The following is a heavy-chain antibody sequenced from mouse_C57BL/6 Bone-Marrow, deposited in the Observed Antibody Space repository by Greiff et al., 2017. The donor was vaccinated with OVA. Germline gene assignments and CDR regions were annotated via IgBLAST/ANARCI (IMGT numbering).Heavy chain of an antibody. CDR1: GYTFTSYW. Sequence: QVQLQQPGAELVRPGSSVKLSCKASGYTFTSYWMHWVKQRPIQGLEWIGNIDPSDSETHYNQKFKDKATLTVDKSSSTAYMQRSSLTSEDSAVYYCARSWGGYYVRIFAYWGQGTLVTVSA. J-gene: IGHJ3*01. CDR3: ARSWGGYYVRIFAY. V-gene: IGHV1-52*01. CDR2: IDPSDSET. D-gene: IGHD2-3*01.